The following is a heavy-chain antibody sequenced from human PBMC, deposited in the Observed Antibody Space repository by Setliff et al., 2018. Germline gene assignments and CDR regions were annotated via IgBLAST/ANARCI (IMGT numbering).Heavy chain of an antibody. CDR1: GGTFSSYA. Sequence: RASVKVSCKASGGTFSSYAISWVRQAPGQGLEWMGIINPSGGSTSYAQKLQGRVTMTTDTSTSTAYMELRSLRSDDTAVYYCARGYSYGPFGYWGQGTLVTVSS. V-gene: IGHV1-46*01. CDR2: INPSGGST. J-gene: IGHJ4*02. D-gene: IGHD5-18*01. CDR3: ARGYSYGPFGY.